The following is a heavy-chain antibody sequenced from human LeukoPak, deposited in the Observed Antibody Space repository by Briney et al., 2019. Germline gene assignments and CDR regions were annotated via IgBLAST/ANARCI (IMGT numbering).Heavy chain of an antibody. Sequence: KPGGSLRLSCAASGFTFSSYSMNWVRQAPGKGLEWVSSISSSSYIYYADSVKGRFTISRDNAKNSLYLQMNSLRAEDTAVYYCAREDDYGDFLRCDPWGQGTLVTVSS. CDR2: ISSSSYI. D-gene: IGHD4-17*01. J-gene: IGHJ5*02. CDR1: GFTFSSYS. CDR3: AREDDYGDFLRCDP. V-gene: IGHV3-21*01.